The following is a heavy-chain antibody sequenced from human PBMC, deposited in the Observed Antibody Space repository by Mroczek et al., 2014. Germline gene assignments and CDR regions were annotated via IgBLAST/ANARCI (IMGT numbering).Heavy chain of an antibody. J-gene: IGHJ5*02. CDR3: ARDNGDTNLDTLNWFDP. D-gene: IGHD2-8*01. Sequence: QVQLVESGPGLVKPSQTLSLTCTVSGGSISSGSYYWSWIRQPAGKGLEWIGRIYTSGSTNYNPSLKSRVTISVDTSKNQFSLKLSSVTAADTAVYYCARDNGDTNLDTLNWFDPWGQGTLVTVSS. CDR2: IYTSGST. V-gene: IGHV4-61*02. CDR1: GGSISSGSYY.